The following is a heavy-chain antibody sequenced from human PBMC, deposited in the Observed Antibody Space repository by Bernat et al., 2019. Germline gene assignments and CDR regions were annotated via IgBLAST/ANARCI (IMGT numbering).Heavy chain of an antibody. V-gene: IGHV3-74*01. Sequence: EVQLLESGGGLVQPGGSLRLSCAASGFTFSSYWMHWVRQAPGKGLVWVSRINSDGSSTSYADCVKGGDNKPRDNAKNTLYLQMKSLRAEDTAVYYCARDELIWFGEFSHGMDVWGQGSTVTVSS. J-gene: IGHJ6*02. CDR1: GFTFSSYW. D-gene: IGHD3-10*01. CDR2: INSDGSST. CDR3: ARDELIWFGEFSHGMDV.